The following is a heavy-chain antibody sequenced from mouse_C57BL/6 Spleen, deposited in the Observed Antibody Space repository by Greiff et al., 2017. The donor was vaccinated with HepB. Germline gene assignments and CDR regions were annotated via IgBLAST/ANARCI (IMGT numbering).Heavy chain of an antibody. D-gene: IGHD2-1*01. CDR2: IDPETGGT. V-gene: IGHV1-15*01. J-gene: IGHJ2*01. CDR3: TSSWGNYYFDY. CDR1: GYTFTDYE. Sequence: VQLQQSGAELVRPGASVTLSCKASGYTFTDYEMHWVKQTPVHGLEWIGAIDPETGGTAYNQKFKGKAILTADKSSSTAYMELRSLTSEDSAVYYCTSSWGNYYFDYWGQGTTLTVSS.